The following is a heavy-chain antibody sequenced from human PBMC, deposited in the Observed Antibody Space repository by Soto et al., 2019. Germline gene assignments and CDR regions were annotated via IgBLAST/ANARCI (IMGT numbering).Heavy chain of an antibody. CDR2: INAGNGNT. CDR1: GYTFTRYA. D-gene: IGHD2-21*02. CDR3: ARSIVVVTALDY. V-gene: IGHV1-3*05. Sequence: QVQLVQSGDEEKKPGASVKGSCKASGYTFTRYAMHWLRQAPGQWLEWMGWINAGNGNTKYSQKFQGRVTITRDTSASTAYMELSSLRSEDTAVYYCARSIVVVTALDYWGQGTLVTVSS. J-gene: IGHJ4*02.